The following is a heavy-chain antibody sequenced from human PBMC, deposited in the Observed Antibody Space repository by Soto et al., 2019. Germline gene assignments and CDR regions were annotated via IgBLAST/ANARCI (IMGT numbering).Heavy chain of an antibody. CDR3: LGSGTNIPGGAFDI. D-gene: IGHD3-10*01. V-gene: IGHV4-4*02. CDR1: GGSISSSNW. J-gene: IGHJ3*02. CDR2: IYHSGST. Sequence: SETLSLTCAVSGGSISSSNWWSWVRQPPGKGLEWIGEIYHSGSTNYNPSLKSRVTISVDKSKNQFSLKLSSVTAADTAVYYCLGSGTNIPGGAFDIWGQGTMVTVSS.